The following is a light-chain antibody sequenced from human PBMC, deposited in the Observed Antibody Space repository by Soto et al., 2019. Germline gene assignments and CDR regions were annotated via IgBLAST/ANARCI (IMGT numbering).Light chain of an antibody. Sequence: QSALTQPPSASGSPGQSVTISCTGTSSDVGGYNYVSWYQQHPGKAPKLMIYEVSKRPSGVTDRFSGSKSGNTASLTVSGLQDEDEADYYCSSAAGSNSVFGAGTKVTVL. V-gene: IGLV2-8*01. CDR3: SSAAGSNSV. CDR1: SSDVGGYNY. J-gene: IGLJ3*02. CDR2: EVS.